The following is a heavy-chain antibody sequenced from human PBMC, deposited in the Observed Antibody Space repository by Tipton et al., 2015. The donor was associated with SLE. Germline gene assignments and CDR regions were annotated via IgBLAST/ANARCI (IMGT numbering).Heavy chain of an antibody. J-gene: IGHJ4*02. Sequence: TLSLTCVVSGYSISSGYYWGWLRQPPGKGLEWIGTIYHSGSTYYNPSLKSRVTISVDTSKNQFSLKLSSVTAADTVVYYCARDRSIIVAGNYFDYWGQGTKVTVSS. D-gene: IGHD6-19*01. CDR2: IYHSGST. CDR3: ARDRSIIVAGNYFDY. V-gene: IGHV4-38-2*02. CDR1: GYSISSGYY.